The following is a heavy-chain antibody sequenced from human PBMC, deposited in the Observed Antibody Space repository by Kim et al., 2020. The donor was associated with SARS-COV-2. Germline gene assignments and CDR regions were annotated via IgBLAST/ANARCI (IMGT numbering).Heavy chain of an antibody. J-gene: IGHJ4*02. CDR3: TTGMTTVTTASFDY. Sequence: GGSLRLSCAASGFTFSNAWMSWVRQAPGKGLEWVGRIKSKTDGGTTDYAAPVKGRFTISRDDSKNTLYLQMNSLKTEDTAVYYCTTGMTTVTTASFDYWGQGTLVTVSS. CDR1: GFTFSNAW. V-gene: IGHV3-15*01. CDR2: IKSKTDGGTT. D-gene: IGHD4-17*01.